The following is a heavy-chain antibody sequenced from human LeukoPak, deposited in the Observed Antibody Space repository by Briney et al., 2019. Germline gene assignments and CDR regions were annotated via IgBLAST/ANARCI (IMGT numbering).Heavy chain of an antibody. J-gene: IGHJ4*02. CDR3: ARLRRNSDRSGYYYYYDY. Sequence: GGSLRLSCAASGDTFSSYSINWVRQAPGKGLEWVSAISVGSNYIYYADSVRGRFNISRDDARNSLYLQMDSLRGDDTAVYYCARLRRNSDRSGYYYYYDYWGQGTLVTVSS. V-gene: IGHV3-21*01. CDR2: ISVGSNYI. CDR1: GDTFSSYS. D-gene: IGHD3-22*01.